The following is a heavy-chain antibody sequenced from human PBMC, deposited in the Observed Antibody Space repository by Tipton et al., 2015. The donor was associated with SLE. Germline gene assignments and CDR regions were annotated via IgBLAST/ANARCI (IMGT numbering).Heavy chain of an antibody. CDR1: GGSISSSNW. J-gene: IGHJ2*01. V-gene: IGHV4-4*02. D-gene: IGHD4-23*01. CDR2: IYHSGST. Sequence: TLSLTCAVSGGSISSSNWWSWVRQPPGKGLEWIGEIYHSGSTNYNPSPKSRVTISVDKSKNQFSLKLSSVTAADTAVYYCARAVTTVVTRAYWYFDLWGRGTLVTVSS. CDR3: ARAVTTVVTRAYWYFDL.